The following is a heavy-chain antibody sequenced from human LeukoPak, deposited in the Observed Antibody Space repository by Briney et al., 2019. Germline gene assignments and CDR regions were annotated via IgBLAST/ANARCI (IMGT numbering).Heavy chain of an antibody. CDR1: GGSFSGYY. D-gene: IGHD3-10*01. CDR3: KRFGELDAFDI. V-gene: IGHV4-34*01. CDR2: INHSGST. J-gene: IGHJ3*02. Sequence: SEILSLTCAVYGGSFSGYYWSWIRQPPGKGLEWIGEINHSGSTNYNPSLKSRVTISVDTSKNQFSLKLSSVTAADTAVYYCKRFGELDAFDIWGQGTMVTVSS.